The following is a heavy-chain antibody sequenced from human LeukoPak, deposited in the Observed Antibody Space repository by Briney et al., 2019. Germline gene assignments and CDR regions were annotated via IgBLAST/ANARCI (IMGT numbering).Heavy chain of an antibody. CDR3: ASSTGDIRYYYYGMDV. Sequence: SVKVSCKASGGTFSSYAISWVRQAPGQGLEWMGGIIPIFGTANYAQKFQGRVTITADESTSTAYMELSSLRSEDTAVYYCASSTGDIRYYYYGMDVWGQGTTVTVSS. CDR1: GGTFSSYA. J-gene: IGHJ6*02. V-gene: IGHV1-69*13. CDR2: IIPIFGTA. D-gene: IGHD7-27*01.